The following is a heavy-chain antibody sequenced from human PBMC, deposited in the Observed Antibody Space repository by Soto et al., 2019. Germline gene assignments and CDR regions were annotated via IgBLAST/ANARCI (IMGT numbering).Heavy chain of an antibody. D-gene: IGHD6-19*01. CDR3: ARYGLSGWLFDY. CDR1: GETFSGFY. V-gene: IGHV4-34*01. CDR2: INHRGRS. Sequence: SETLSLTCAVYGETFSGFYWNWIRQPPGKGLEWIGEINHRGRSNYNPSLKSRVTISVDTSKNQFSLKLDSVTAADTAVYYCARYGLSGWLFDYWGQGIQVTVSS. J-gene: IGHJ4*02.